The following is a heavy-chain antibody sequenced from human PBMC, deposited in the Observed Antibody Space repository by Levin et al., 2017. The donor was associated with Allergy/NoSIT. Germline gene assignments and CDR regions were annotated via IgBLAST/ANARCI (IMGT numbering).Heavy chain of an antibody. D-gene: IGHD2-21*02. CDR2: IYWDNDK. J-gene: IGHJ6*02. Sequence: SGPTLVKPTQTLTLTCTFSGFSLNPIGLGVGWIRQPPGKALEWLALIYWDNDKRHNPSLQSRLTIMKDTSKSQVVLIMTDMQPVDTATYYFVHSRWGGDCLRDYGYNHVDVWGQGTTVTVSS. CDR3: VHSRWGGDCLRDYGYNHVDV. CDR1: GFSLNPIGLG. V-gene: IGHV2-5*02.